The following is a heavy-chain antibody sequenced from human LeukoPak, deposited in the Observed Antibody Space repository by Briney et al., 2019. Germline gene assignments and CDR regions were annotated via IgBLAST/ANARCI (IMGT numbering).Heavy chain of an antibody. D-gene: IGHD6-19*01. Sequence: ASVTVSCKASDYTFTSFGIIWVRQAPGQGLEYMGWISANNGNTNYAHKFQGRVTMTTETSTTTAYMELRSLTSDDTAVYYCARKPTGWPFDYWGQGTLVTVSS. CDR3: ARKPTGWPFDY. CDR2: ISANNGNT. CDR1: DYTFTSFG. V-gene: IGHV1-18*01. J-gene: IGHJ4*02.